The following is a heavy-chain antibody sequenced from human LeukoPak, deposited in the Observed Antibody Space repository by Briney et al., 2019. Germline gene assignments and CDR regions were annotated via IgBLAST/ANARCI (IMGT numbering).Heavy chain of an antibody. CDR3: ARVRSGWYDFDY. CDR2: ISSSGSTI. CDR1: GFTFSSYE. J-gene: IGHJ4*02. V-gene: IGHV3-48*03. D-gene: IGHD6-19*01. Sequence: GGSLRLSCAASGFTFSSYEMNWVRQAPGKGQEWVSHISSSGSTIYYADSVKGRFTISRDNAKNSLYLQMNSLRAEDTAVYYCARVRSGWYDFDYWGQGTLVTVSS.